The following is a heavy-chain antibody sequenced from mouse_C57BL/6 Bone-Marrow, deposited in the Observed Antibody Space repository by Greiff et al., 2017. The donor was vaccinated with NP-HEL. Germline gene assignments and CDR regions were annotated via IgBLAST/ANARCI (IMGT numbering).Heavy chain of an antibody. CDR1: GYTFTDYN. J-gene: IGHJ4*01. V-gene: IGHV1-18*01. CDR2: INPNNGGT. CDR3: AKRGGNYAMDY. Sequence: EVQLQQSGPELVKPGASVKILCKASGYTFTDYNMDWVKQSHGKSLEWIGDINPNNGGTIYNQKFKGKATLTVDKSSSTAYMELRSLTSEDTAVYYCAKRGGNYAMDYWGQGTSVTVSS.